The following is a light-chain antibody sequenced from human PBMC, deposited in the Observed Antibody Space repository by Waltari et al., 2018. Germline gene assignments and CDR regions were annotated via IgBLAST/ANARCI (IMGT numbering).Light chain of an antibody. CDR2: GAS. CDR3: QQYDISPLT. J-gene: IGKJ4*01. V-gene: IGKV3-20*01. Sequence: EIVFTPSPGTLSLASGGGATLSCRTSQPIRTTYLAWYQQKPGQAPTLLIYGASSRATGVPDRFTGSGSGTDFSLTISSLEPEDFATYYCQQYDISPLTFGGGTKVEIK. CDR1: QPIRTTY.